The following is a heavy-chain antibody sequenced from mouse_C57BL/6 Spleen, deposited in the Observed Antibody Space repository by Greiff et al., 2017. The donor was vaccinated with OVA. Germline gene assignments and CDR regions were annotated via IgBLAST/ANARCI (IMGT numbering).Heavy chain of an antibody. V-gene: IGHV6-3*01. D-gene: IGHD3-1*01. CDR1: GFTFSNYW. CDR3: TVGAYYFDY. CDR2: IRLKSDNYAT. J-gene: IGHJ2*01. Sequence: EVQLQESGGGLVQPGGSMKLSCVASGFTFSNYWMNWVRQSPEKGLEWVAQIRLKSDNYATHYAESVKGRFTISRDDSKSSVYLQMNNLRAEDTGIYYCTVGAYYFDYWGQGTTLTVSS.